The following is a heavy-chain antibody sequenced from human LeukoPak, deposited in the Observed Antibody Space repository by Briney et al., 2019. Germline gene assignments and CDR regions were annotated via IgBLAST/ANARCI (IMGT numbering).Heavy chain of an antibody. V-gene: IGHV6-1*01. Sequence: SQTLSLTCAISVDSVSSNSSAWNWIRQSPSRGLEWLGWTYYRSTWYNDYAVSVKSRITINPDTSKNQFSLQLNSVTPEDTAVYYCARASNSSYCSSTSCFPSFDYWGQGTLVTVSS. D-gene: IGHD2-2*01. CDR1: VDSVSSNSSA. CDR3: ARASNSSYCSSTSCFPSFDY. CDR2: TYYRSTWYN. J-gene: IGHJ4*02.